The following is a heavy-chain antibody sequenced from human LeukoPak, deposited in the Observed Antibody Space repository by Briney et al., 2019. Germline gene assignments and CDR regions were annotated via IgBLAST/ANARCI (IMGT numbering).Heavy chain of an antibody. CDR3: ARLLGHYYDSSGYPDY. CDR1: GGSISSSSYY. CDR2: IFYSGST. J-gene: IGHJ4*02. D-gene: IGHD3-22*01. V-gene: IGHV4-39*01. Sequence: SETLSLTCTVSGGSISSSSYYWGWIRQPPGKGLEWIGSIFYSGSTYYNPSLKSRVTISVDTSKNQFSLNLSSVTAADTAVYYCARLLGHYYDSSGYPDYWGQGTLVTVSS.